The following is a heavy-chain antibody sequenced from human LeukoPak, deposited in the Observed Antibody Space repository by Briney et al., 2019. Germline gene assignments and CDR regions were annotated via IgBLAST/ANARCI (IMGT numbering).Heavy chain of an antibody. CDR3: ARGPRGSDFWSGPRNYYYYYYMDV. CDR1: GSSISSGGYY. V-gene: IGHV4-39*07. Sequence: PSETLSLTCTVSGSSISSGGYYWSWIRQPPGKGLEWIGEINHSGSTNYNPSLKGRVTISVDTSKNQFSLKLSSVTAADTAVYYCARGPRGSDFWSGPRNYYYYYYMDVWGKGTTVTVSS. D-gene: IGHD3-3*01. CDR2: INHSGST. J-gene: IGHJ6*03.